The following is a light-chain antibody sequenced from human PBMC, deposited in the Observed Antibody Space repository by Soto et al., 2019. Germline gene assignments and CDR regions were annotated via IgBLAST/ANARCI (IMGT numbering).Light chain of an antibody. CDR2: GAS. CDR3: QQYNNWPPIA. J-gene: IGKJ5*01. V-gene: IGKV3-15*01. CDR1: QSVRSD. Sequence: EIVMTQSPVTLSVSLGERVTLSCRASQSVRSDLAWYQQTPGQAPRLLIYGASNRATGVPARFSGSGSGTEFTLTISSLQSEDFAVYYCQQYNNWPPIAFGQGTRLEIK.